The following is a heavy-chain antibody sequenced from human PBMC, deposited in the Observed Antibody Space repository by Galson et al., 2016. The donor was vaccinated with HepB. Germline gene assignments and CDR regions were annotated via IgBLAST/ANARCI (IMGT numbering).Heavy chain of an antibody. V-gene: IGHV4-39*01. CDR2: INYSGNI. CDR1: GGSISSGRYY. D-gene: IGHD3-10*01. J-gene: IGHJ4*02. CDR3: ARLEITGSGNFFDA. Sequence: ETLSLTCTVSGGSISSGRYYWTWVRQPPGEGLQWIGSINYSGNIYYDDFFKSRVSMSMDTSESQFSLKVRSVTAADTSTYYCARLEITGSGNFFDAWGQGTLVIISS.